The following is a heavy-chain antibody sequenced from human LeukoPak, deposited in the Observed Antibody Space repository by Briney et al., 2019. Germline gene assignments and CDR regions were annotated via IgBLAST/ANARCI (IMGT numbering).Heavy chain of an antibody. CDR2: ISWNSGSI. CDR1: GFTFDDYA. CDR3: AKDIGNRLGYCSGGSCYPGGNAFDI. Sequence: PGRSLRLSCAASGFTFDDYAMHWVRQAPGKGLEWVSGISWNSGSIGYADPVKGRFTISRDNAKNSLYLQMNSLRAEDTALYYCAKDIGNRLGYCSGGSCYPGGNAFDIWGQGTMVTVSS. J-gene: IGHJ3*02. V-gene: IGHV3-9*01. D-gene: IGHD2-15*01.